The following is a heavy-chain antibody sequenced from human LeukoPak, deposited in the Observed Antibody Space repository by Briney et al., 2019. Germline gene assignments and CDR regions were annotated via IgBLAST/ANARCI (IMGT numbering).Heavy chain of an antibody. CDR1: GYSFTSYW. CDR2: IYPGDYAT. V-gene: IGHV5-51*01. D-gene: IGHD3-22*01. Sequence: GGALQISGKGSGYSFTSYWMGGGRQMPGKGLEGTGMIYPGDYATSYSPSFQGQVTISADQSISTAYLQWSSLKASDTAMYYCARHRYLLDYYDSSGYSDYWGQGTLVTVSS. J-gene: IGHJ4*02. CDR3: ARHRYLLDYYDSSGYSDY.